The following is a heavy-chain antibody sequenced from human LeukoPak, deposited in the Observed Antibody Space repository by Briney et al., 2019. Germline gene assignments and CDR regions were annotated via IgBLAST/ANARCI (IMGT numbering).Heavy chain of an antibody. D-gene: IGHD3-22*01. J-gene: IGHJ4*02. Sequence: WETLSLTCTVSGGSISSSSYYWDWIRQSPGKGLEWIGSIYYSGSTYYNPSLKSRVTISVDTSKNQFSLKLSSVTAADTAVYYCARHNYYDSSANFDYWGQGTQVTVSS. V-gene: IGHV4-39*01. CDR1: GGSISSSSYY. CDR3: ARHNYYDSSANFDY. CDR2: IYYSGST.